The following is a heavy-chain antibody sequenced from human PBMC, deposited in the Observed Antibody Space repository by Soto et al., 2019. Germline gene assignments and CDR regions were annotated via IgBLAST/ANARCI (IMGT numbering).Heavy chain of an antibody. CDR1: GGSFNSYT. Sequence: QVQLVQSGAEVKKPGSSVKVSCKASGGSFNSYTFSWVRQAPGQGPEWMGRIIPVLGVANYAQTFQGRVTITADKSTSTVYMDLNSLRSEDTAVYYCARGAVAAGGTLGSWGQGTRVTVSS. CDR2: IIPVLGVA. CDR3: ARGAVAAGGTLGS. D-gene: IGHD6-13*01. V-gene: IGHV1-69*02. J-gene: IGHJ4*02.